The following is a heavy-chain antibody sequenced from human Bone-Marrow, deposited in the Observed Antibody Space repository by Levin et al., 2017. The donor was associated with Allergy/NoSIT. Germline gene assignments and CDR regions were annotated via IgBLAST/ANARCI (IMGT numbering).Heavy chain of an antibody. Sequence: GGSLRLSCAASGFTFSSYSMNWVRQAPGKGLEWVSYISSSSSTIYYADSVKGRFTISRDNAKNSLYLQMNSLRAEDTAVYYCARDVDTAMAYPAYYYYYGMDVWGQGTTVTVSS. V-gene: IGHV3-48*01. CDR3: ARDVDTAMAYPAYYYYYGMDV. CDR1: GFTFSSYS. J-gene: IGHJ6*02. D-gene: IGHD5-18*01. CDR2: ISSSSSTI.